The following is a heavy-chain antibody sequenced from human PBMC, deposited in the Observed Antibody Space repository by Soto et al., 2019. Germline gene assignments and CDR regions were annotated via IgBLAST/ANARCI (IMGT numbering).Heavy chain of an antibody. Sequence: GPLRLSCTGSLFTFSTAWLSWVRQAPGQGLEWVGRIKTKLDGETTAYAAPVKGRFSIPRDDSKNTVYLHMNSLTAEDTAVYYCATVGEGSRNWFNPWGQGTLVTVSS. CDR1: LFTFSTAW. D-gene: IGHD3-3*01. V-gene: IGHV3-15*01. CDR2: IKTKLDGETT. CDR3: ATVGEGSRNWFNP. J-gene: IGHJ5*02.